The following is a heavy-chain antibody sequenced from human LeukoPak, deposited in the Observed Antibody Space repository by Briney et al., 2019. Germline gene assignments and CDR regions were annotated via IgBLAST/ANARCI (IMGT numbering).Heavy chain of an antibody. Sequence: SETLSLTCTVSGFSITSGYFWGWIRQPPGKGLEWIGNVYTTGAGSTYHNPSLKSRVTVSSDTSKNQVSLKLNSVTAAGTAVYYCARGQIYDYWTPVSWKFDLWGRGTLVTVSS. CDR1: GFSITSGYF. CDR2: VYTTGAGST. V-gene: IGHV4-38-2*02. D-gene: IGHD3-3*01. CDR3: ARGQIYDYWTPVSWKFDL. J-gene: IGHJ2*01.